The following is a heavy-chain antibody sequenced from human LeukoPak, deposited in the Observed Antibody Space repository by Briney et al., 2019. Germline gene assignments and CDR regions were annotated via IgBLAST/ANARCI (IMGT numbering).Heavy chain of an antibody. Sequence: SSETLSLTCTVSGGSIYSSNSYWAWIRQPPGKGLEWIGSIFYGGSTFYNPSLKRRVTISVDTSKNQFSLNLTSVTAADTTVYYCARRSVLGSYSSSPSMKRRGSYYYYMDVWGKGTTVTVSS. CDR3: ARRSVLGSYSSSPSMKRRGSYYYYMDV. J-gene: IGHJ6*03. D-gene: IGHD6-13*01. CDR2: IFYGGST. CDR1: GGSIYSSNSY. V-gene: IGHV4-39*07.